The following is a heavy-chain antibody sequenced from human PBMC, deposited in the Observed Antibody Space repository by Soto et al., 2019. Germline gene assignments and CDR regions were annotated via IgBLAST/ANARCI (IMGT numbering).Heavy chain of an antibody. V-gene: IGHV3-11*01. J-gene: IGHJ1*01. Sequence: PGGSLRLSCTASGFTFSDSYMSWMRQAPGKGLEWISYISSSGSYFYYADSVKGRFTISRDNSKNTLYLQMNSLRAEDTAVYYCAKDRYSSGWFAEYFQHWGQGTLVTVS. CDR3: AKDRYSSGWFAEYFQH. CDR1: GFTFSDSY. CDR2: ISSSGSYF. D-gene: IGHD6-19*01.